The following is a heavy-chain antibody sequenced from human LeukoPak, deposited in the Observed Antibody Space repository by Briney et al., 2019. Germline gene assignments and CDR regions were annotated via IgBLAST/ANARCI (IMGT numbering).Heavy chain of an antibody. CDR2: IYHSGST. CDR1: GYSISSGYY. J-gene: IGHJ4*02. Sequence: SETLSLTCAVSGYSISSGYYWGWIRQPPGKGLEWIGSIYHSGSTYYNPSLKSRVTIPVDTSKNQFSLKLSSVTAADTAVYYCARLAPDYYDSSGPWAYWGQGTLVTVSS. D-gene: IGHD3-22*01. V-gene: IGHV4-38-2*01. CDR3: ARLAPDYYDSSGPWAY.